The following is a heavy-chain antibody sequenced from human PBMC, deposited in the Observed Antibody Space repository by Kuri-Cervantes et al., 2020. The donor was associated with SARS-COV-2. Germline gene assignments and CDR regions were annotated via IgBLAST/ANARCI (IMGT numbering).Heavy chain of an antibody. D-gene: IGHD2-21*01. CDR2: ISHDGKNK. Sequence: GESLKISCAASRFNFSRTDMHWVRQAPGKGLEWVAVISHDGKNKKCIASGKGRFTISRDNSRNTLYLHMKSLRSEDTAMYYCAKDRVGVQDFWGQGTLVTVSS. CDR1: RFNFSRTD. V-gene: IGHV3-30*18. J-gene: IGHJ4*02. CDR3: AKDRVGVQDF.